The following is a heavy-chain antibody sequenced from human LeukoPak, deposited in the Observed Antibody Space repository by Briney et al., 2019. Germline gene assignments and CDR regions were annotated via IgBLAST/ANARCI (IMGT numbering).Heavy chain of an antibody. CDR1: GGSISSYY. J-gene: IGHJ4*02. CDR2: IYYSGST. V-gene: IGHV4-59*01. Sequence: SETLSLTCTVSGGSISSYYWSWIRQPPGKELEWIGYIYYSGSTNYNPSLKSRVTISVDTSKNQFSLKLSSVSAADTAVYYCARTKNYYGSGSYYPFDYWGQGTLVTVSS. CDR3: ARTKNYYGSGSYYPFDY. D-gene: IGHD3-10*01.